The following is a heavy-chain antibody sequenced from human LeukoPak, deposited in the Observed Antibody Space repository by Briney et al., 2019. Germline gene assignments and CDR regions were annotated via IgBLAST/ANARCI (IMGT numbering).Heavy chain of an antibody. V-gene: IGHV3-64D*09. CDR3: GEDGGEGGGYFDI. CDR2: ISRDGGST. J-gene: IGHJ3*02. CDR1: GFTFSSYA. D-gene: IGHD3-16*01. Sequence: GGSLRLSCSASGFTFSSYAMHWVRQAPDKGLEYVSTISRDGGSTNYADSVKGRFTISRDNSKNTLYLQMSSLRAEDTAVYYCGEDGGEGGGYFDIWGQGTMVTVSS.